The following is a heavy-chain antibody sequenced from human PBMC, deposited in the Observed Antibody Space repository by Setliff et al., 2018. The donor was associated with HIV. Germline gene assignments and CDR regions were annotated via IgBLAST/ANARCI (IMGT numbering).Heavy chain of an antibody. V-gene: IGHV4-4*02. Sequence: SETLSLTCAVSGGSISSDNWWTWVRQAPGKGLEWIGEIYHSEYTNYNPSLKSRVSMSVDKSKNQFSVKLTSVTAADTAVYYCARGHCSGTNCYGVDYYGRDVWGQGTTVTVSS. CDR1: GGSISSDNW. D-gene: IGHD2-2*01. J-gene: IGHJ6*02. CDR2: IYHSEYT. CDR3: ARGHCSGTNCYGVDYYGRDV.